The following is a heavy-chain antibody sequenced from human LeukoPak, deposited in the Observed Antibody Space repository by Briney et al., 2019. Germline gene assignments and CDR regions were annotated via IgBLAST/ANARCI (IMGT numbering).Heavy chain of an antibody. CDR2: ISSSSSYI. D-gene: IGHD2-2*01. J-gene: IGHJ5*02. CDR3: ARAGMDCSSTSCYRLDLDP. V-gene: IGHV3-21*01. Sequence: GGSLRLSCAASGFTFSSYSMNWVRQAPGKGLEWVSSISSSSSYIYYADSVKGRFTISRDNAKNSLYLQMNSLRGEDTAVYYCARAGMDCSSTSCYRLDLDPWGQGTLVTVSS. CDR1: GFTFSSYS.